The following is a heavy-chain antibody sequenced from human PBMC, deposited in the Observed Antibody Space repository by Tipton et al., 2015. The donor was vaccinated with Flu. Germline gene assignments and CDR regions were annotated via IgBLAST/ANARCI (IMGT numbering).Heavy chain of an antibody. CDR2: ISSSGSTI. CDR1: GFTFSDYY. CDR3: ARDHPAGSLYYYYGMDV. J-gene: IGHJ6*02. D-gene: IGHD6-19*01. V-gene: IGHV3-11*01. Sequence: SLRLSCAASGFTFSDYYMSWIRQAPGKGLEWVSCISSSGSTIYYADSVKGRFTISRDNAKNSLYLQMNSLRAEDTAVYYCARDHPAGSLYYYYGMDVWGQGTTVTVSS.